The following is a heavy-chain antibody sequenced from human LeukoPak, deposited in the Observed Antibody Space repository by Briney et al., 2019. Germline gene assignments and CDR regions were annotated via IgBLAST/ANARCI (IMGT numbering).Heavy chain of an antibody. J-gene: IGHJ4*02. Sequence: ASVTVSCKSSGYSYSSDDMNSVRQATGQWLEWMVRRNPNSGNTGYAQKFQSRVTMTRNTSIRTAYMELSSLRSEDTAVYYCARGDSTAMAIDYWGQGTPVTVSS. V-gene: IGHV1-8*01. D-gene: IGHD5-18*01. CDR1: GYSYSSDD. CDR3: ARGDSTAMAIDY. CDR2: RNPNSGNT.